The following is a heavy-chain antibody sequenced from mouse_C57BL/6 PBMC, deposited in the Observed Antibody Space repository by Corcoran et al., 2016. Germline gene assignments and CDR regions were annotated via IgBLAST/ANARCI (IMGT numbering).Heavy chain of an antibody. CDR1: GYTFTGYG. CDR2: ILPGSGST. J-gene: IGHJ2*01. Sequence: QVQLQQSGAELMKPGASVKLSCKASGYTFTGYGIEWVKQGPGHGLEWMGEILPGSGSTNYNEKFKGKATFTTDTSSNTAYMQLSSLTTEDSAIYYCARRIYTTGFDYWGQGTTLTVSS. D-gene: IGHD1-1*01. V-gene: IGHV1-9*01. CDR3: ARRIYTTGFDY.